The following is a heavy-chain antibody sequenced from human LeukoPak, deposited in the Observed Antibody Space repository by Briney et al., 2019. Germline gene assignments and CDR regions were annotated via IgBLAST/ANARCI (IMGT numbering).Heavy chain of an antibody. D-gene: IGHD6-13*01. CDR1: GGSISSYY. J-gene: IGHJ4*02. CDR3: ARRKGYSTSWYYFDY. CDR2: IYYSGST. V-gene: IGHV4-59*08. Sequence: PSETLSLTCTVSGGSISSYYWSWIRQPPGKGLEWIGYIYYSGSTNYNPSLKSRVTISVDTSKNQFSLKLSSVTAADTAVYYCARRKGYSTSWYYFDYWGQGTLVTVSS.